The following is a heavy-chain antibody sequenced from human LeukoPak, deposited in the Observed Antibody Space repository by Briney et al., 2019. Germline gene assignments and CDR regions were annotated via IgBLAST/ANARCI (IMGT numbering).Heavy chain of an antibody. J-gene: IGHJ5*02. CDR1: GGSISSYY. CDR3: ARSLSGLDSGDR. D-gene: IGHD5-12*01. V-gene: IGHV4-59*01. CDR2: IYYSGST. Sequence: PSETLSLTCTVSGGSISSYYWSWIRQPPGKGPEWIGYIYYSGSTNYNPSLKSPVTISVNTSRNQFSLKLTSVTSADTAVYFCARSLSGLDSGDRWGQGTLVTVSS.